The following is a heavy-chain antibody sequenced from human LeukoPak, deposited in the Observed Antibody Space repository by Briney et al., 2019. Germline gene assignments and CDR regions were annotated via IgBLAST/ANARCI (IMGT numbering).Heavy chain of an antibody. J-gene: IGHJ5*01. CDR3: AKDRPNYYGTDGHYYRRDGDS. D-gene: IGHD3-10*01. Sequence: GGSLRLSCAASKFTISIYALSWVRQAPGKGLEWVSSITSAGGTTWYAGSVKGRFTISRDNSKNTVYLQMNSLRVEDTAVYYCAKDRPNYYGTDGHYYRRDGDSWGQGTLVTVSS. V-gene: IGHV3-23*01. CDR2: ITSAGGTT. CDR1: KFTISIYA.